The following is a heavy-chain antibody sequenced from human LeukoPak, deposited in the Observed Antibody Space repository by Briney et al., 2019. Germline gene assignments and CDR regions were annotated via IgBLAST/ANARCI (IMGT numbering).Heavy chain of an antibody. Sequence: ASVKVSCKASGYTFTGYYMHWVRQAPGQGLEWMGWINPNSGGTNYAQKFQGRVTMTRATSIRTAYMELSRLRSDDTAVYYCARDVERYFDFRDWGQGTLVTVSS. CDR2: INPNSGGT. D-gene: IGHD3-9*01. V-gene: IGHV1-2*02. CDR1: GYTFTGYY. J-gene: IGHJ4*02. CDR3: ARDVERYFDFRD.